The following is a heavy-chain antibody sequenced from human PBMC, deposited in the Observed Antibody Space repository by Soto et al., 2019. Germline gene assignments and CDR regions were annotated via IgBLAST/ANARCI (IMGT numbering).Heavy chain of an antibody. CDR1: GASITSDSSF. CDR2: FFDKGTP. V-gene: IGHV4-39*02. J-gene: IGHJ4*02. Sequence: QSLLQESGPGLVKPSGTLYLTCSVSGASITSDSSFWAWIRQPPGRGLELIGGFFDKGTPYINPSPKSRVPISSDTSKNSFSLKLNSVSAAHTTIYYCARADYYESYGSNFVPSAFDFLGPGILVTVSS. CDR3: ARADYYESYGSNFVPSAFDF. D-gene: IGHD3-22*01.